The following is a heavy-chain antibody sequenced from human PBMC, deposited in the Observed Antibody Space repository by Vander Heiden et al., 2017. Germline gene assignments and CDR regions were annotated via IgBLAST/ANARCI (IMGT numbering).Heavy chain of an antibody. V-gene: IGHV4-34*01. Sequence: GLEWIGEINHSGSTNYNPSLKSRVTISVDTSKNQFSLKLSSVTAADTAVYYCARGRGHCSSTSCYTGLVALRTGFDPWGQGTLVTVSS. CDR3: ARGRGHCSSTSCYTGLVALRTGFDP. J-gene: IGHJ5*02. D-gene: IGHD2-2*02. CDR2: INHSGST.